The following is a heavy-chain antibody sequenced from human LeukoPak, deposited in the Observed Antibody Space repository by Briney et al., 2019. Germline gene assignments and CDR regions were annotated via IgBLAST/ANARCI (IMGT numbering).Heavy chain of an antibody. V-gene: IGHV4-39*01. D-gene: IGHD6-13*01. J-gene: IGHJ4*02. Sequence: SETLSLTCTVSGGSISSSSYSWGWIRQPPGKGLEWIGSIDYGDSGSTYYNSPLKSRVTISVDTSKNQFSLNLTFVTAADTAVYYCARQGGYSSSWYGALDYWGQGTLVTVSS. CDR1: GGSISSSSYS. CDR3: ARQGGYSSSWYGALDY. CDR2: IDYGDSGST.